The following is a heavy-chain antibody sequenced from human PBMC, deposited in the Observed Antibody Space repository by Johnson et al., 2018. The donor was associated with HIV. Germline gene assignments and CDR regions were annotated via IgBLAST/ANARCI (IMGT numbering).Heavy chain of an antibody. Sequence: VQLVESGGGLVQPGGSLRLSCAASGFTVSNNYMSWVRQAPGKGLEWVSVIYSGGNTYYADSVKGRFTISRDNSKNTLYLQMNSLRAEDTAVYYCARACRDGYTCDAFDIWGQGTMVTVSS. J-gene: IGHJ3*02. D-gene: IGHD5-24*01. CDR1: GFTVSNNY. CDR2: IYSGGNT. V-gene: IGHV3-66*01. CDR3: ARACRDGYTCDAFDI.